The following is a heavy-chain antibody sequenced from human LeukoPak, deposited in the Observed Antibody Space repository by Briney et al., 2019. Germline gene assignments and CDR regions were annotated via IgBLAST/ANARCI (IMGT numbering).Heavy chain of an antibody. J-gene: IGHJ6*04. CDR3: ARDLYGDYPRGYYGMDV. Sequence: SETLSLTCTVSGGSISSYYWSWIRQPPGKGLEWIGYIYYSGSTNYNPSLKSRVTISVDTSKNQFSLKLSSVTAADTAVYYCARDLYGDYPRGYYGMDVWGKGTTVTVSP. CDR2: IYYSGST. CDR1: GGSISSYY. D-gene: IGHD4-17*01. V-gene: IGHV4-59*01.